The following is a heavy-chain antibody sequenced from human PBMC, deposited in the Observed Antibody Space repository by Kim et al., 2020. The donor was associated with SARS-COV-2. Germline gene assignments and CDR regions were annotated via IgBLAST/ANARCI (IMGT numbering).Heavy chain of an antibody. CDR3: ARLYYYGSGSYDDAFDI. Sequence: SETLSLTCTVSGGSISSSSYYWGWIRQPPGKGLEWIGSIYYSGSTYYNPSLKSRVTISVDTSKNQFSLKLSSVTAADTAVYYCARLYYYGSGSYDDAFDIWGQGTMVTVSS. J-gene: IGHJ3*02. V-gene: IGHV4-39*07. CDR2: IYYSGST. CDR1: GGSISSSSYY. D-gene: IGHD3-10*01.